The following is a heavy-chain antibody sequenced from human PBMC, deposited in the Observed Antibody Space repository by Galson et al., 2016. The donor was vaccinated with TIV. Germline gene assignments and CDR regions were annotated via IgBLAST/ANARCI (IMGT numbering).Heavy chain of an antibody. CDR2: ISWNSDSI. CDR3: VKGPTVADSPWFDI. V-gene: IGHV3-9*01. D-gene: IGHD4-23*01. CDR1: GFAFAEYA. J-gene: IGHJ5*02. Sequence: SLRLSCAASGFAFAEYAMHWVRQAPGRGLEWVSGISWNSDSIDYADSVKGRFTISRDNAKNSLYLQMNSLRAEDTALYYCVKGPTVADSPWFDIWGQGTQVTVSS.